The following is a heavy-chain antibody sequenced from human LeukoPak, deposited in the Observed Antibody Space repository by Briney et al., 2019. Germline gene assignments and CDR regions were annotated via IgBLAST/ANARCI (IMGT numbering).Heavy chain of an antibody. CDR3: ASFGYCSSTSCFLFDY. CDR1: GYTFTSYG. V-gene: IGHV1-18*01. J-gene: IGHJ4*02. CDR2: ISAYNGNT. D-gene: IGHD2-2*01. Sequence: GASVKVSCKASGYTFTSYGISWVRQAPGQGLEWVGWISAYNGNTDYAQKLQGRVTMTTDTSTSTAYMELSRLRSDDTAVYYCASFGYCSSTSCFLFDYWGQGTLVTVSS.